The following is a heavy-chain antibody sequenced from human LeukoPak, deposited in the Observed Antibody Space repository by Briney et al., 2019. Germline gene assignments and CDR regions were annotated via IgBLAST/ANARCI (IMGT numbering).Heavy chain of an antibody. Sequence: GGSLRLSCAASGFIFNSHSMNWVRQAPGKGLEWVSSISSTSSYIYYADSVKSRFTISRDNAKNSLYLQMNSLRAEDTAVYYCARLVYSNYGGYFDYWGQGTLVTVSS. CDR1: GFIFNSHS. D-gene: IGHD4-11*01. J-gene: IGHJ4*02. CDR2: ISSTSSYI. V-gene: IGHV3-21*01. CDR3: ARLVYSNYGGYFDY.